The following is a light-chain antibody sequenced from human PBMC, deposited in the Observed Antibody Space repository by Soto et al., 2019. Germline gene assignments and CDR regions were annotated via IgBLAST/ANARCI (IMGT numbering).Light chain of an antibody. J-gene: IGKJ1*01. CDR1: QDISNY. CDR3: QQYENLPRT. Sequence: DIQMTQSPSSLSASVGDRVTITCQASQDISNYLNWYQQKPGKAPKLLIYDASNLETGVPSRFSGSGSGTDFTFTISNLQTEDIATYYCQQYENLPRTFGQGTKVEIK. V-gene: IGKV1-33*01. CDR2: DAS.